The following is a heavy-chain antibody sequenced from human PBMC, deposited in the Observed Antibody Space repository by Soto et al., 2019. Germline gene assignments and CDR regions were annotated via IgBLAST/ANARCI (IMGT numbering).Heavy chain of an antibody. V-gene: IGHV2-70*01. D-gene: IGHD1-26*01. CDR3: ARIRDSGTYPKGGYVDS. CDR1: GFSLSTSGMS. Sequence: GSGPTLVNPTQTLTLTCTFSGFSLSTSGMSVSWIRQPPGKALEWLAFIDWDDDKYYSTSLKTRLTISKDTSKNQVVLTMTNMDPVDTATYYCARIRDSGTYPKGGYVDSWGQGTLVTVSS. J-gene: IGHJ4*02. CDR2: IDWDDDK.